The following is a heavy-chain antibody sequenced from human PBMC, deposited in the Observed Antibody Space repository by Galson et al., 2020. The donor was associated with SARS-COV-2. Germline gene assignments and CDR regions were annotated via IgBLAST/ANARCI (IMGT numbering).Heavy chain of an antibody. Sequence: SETLSLTCAVSGTSISGGSYSWNWIRQPPGKGLEWIGYISHSGGTYYNPSLKSQVTISGDRSKNQFSQRLSSVTAADAAVYFCARLHYGEYAPEAFDIWGPGTRVTVAS. CDR1: GTSISGGSYS. CDR3: ARLHYGEYAPEAFDI. V-gene: IGHV4-30-2*01. CDR2: ISHSGGT. D-gene: IGHD4-17*01. J-gene: IGHJ3*02.